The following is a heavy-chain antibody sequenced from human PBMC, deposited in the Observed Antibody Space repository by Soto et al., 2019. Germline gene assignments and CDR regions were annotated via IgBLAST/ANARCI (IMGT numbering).Heavy chain of an antibody. CDR2: IYYSGST. J-gene: IGHJ6*02. V-gene: IGHV4-39*07. CDR1: GGSISSSSYY. CDR3: ARGRGYYGSGSWSRYYYGMDV. Sequence: SETLSLTCTVSGGSISSSSYYWGWIRQPPGKGLEWIGSIYYSGSTYYNPSLKSRVTISVDTSKNQFSLKLSSVTAADTAVYYCARGRGYYGSGSWSRYYYGMDVWGQGTTVTVSS. D-gene: IGHD3-10*01.